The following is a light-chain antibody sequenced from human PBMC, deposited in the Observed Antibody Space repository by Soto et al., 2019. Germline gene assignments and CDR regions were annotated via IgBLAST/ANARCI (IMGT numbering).Light chain of an antibody. CDR3: CSYAGSSFYV. V-gene: IGLV2-23*01. CDR1: SSDVGSYKL. CDR2: EGS. J-gene: IGLJ1*01. Sequence: QSALTQPASVSGSPGQSITISCTGTSSDVGSYKLVSWYQQHPGKAPKLMIYEGSKRPSGVSNRFSGSKSGNTASLTISGLQAEDEADYYGCSYAGSSFYVFGTGTKLTV.